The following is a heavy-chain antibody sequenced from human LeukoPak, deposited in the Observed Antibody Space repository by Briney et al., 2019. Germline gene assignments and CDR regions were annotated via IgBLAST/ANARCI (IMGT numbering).Heavy chain of an antibody. J-gene: IGHJ5*02. Sequence: GSLRLSCAASGFTFSSYAMTWVRQAPGKGLEWVSVISGSSDSIYYADSVKGRFTISIDNSTNTLYLQMNSLRAEDTAVYYCAKDYVLMVYATVPLWFDPWGQGTLVTVSS. V-gene: IGHV3-23*01. D-gene: IGHD2-8*01. CDR2: ISGSSDSI. CDR1: GFTFSSYA. CDR3: AKDYVLMVYATVPLWFDP.